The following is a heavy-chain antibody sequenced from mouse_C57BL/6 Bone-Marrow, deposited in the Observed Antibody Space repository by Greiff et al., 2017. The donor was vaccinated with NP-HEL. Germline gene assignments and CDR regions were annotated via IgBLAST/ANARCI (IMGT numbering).Heavy chain of an antibody. CDR1: GYTFTSYG. V-gene: IGHV1-81*01. CDR2: IYPRSGNT. D-gene: IGHD1-1*01. Sequence: VQLQQSGAELARPGASVKLSCKASGYTFTSYGISWVKQRTGQGLEWIGEIYPRSGNTYYNEKFKGKATLTADKYSSTAYMELRSLTSEDSAVYFCARGRGYYYGSRGTFAYWGQGTLVTVSA. CDR3: ARGRGYYYGSRGTFAY. J-gene: IGHJ3*01.